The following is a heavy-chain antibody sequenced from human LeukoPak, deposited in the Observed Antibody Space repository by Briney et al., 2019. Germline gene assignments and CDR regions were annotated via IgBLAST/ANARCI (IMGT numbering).Heavy chain of an antibody. D-gene: IGHD4-23*01. J-gene: IGHJ6*02. CDR3: AKDTGGNGAYFYAMDV. Sequence: GGALRLSCVGSGFAFHNYALHWVGRPPGKGLEGVSAINWNSDTKAYADSVKGRFTISRDRARNSLYLQMDSLRPEDTALYYCAKDTGGNGAYFYAMDVWGQGTAVTVSS. V-gene: IGHV3-9*01. CDR2: INWNSDTK. CDR1: GFAFHNYA.